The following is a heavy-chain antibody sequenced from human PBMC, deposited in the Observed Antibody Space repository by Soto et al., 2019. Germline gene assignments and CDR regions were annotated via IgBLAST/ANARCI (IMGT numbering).Heavy chain of an antibody. V-gene: IGHV3-23*01. D-gene: IGHD5-12*01. CDR1: GFTFSSYA. J-gene: IGHJ4*02. CDR2: ISGSGGST. CDR3: AKAKGEWLRYFDY. Sequence: GESLKISCAASGFTFSSYAMSWVRQAPGKGLEWVSAISGSGGSTYYADSVKGRFTISRDNSKNTLYLQMNSLRAEDTAVYYCAKAKGEWLRYFDYWGQGTLVTVSS.